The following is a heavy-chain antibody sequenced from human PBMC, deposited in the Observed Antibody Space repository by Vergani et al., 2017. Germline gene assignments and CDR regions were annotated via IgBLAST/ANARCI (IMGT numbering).Heavy chain of an antibody. CDR1: GGSISSYY. D-gene: IGHD5-12*01. CDR3: ARRRATTSYWDCDL. Sequence: QVQLQESGPGLVKPSETLSLTCTVSGGSISSYYWSWIRQPPGKGLEWIGYIYYSGGTNYNPSLKSRVTISVDTAKNQFSLKLSSVIASDAAVYYCARRRATTSYWDCDLWGRGTLVTVSS. J-gene: IGHJ2*01. CDR2: IYYSGGT. V-gene: IGHV4-59*01.